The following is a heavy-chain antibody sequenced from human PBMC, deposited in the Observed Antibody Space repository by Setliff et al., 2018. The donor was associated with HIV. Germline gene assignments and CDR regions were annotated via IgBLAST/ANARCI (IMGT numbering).Heavy chain of an antibody. V-gene: IGHV4-39*01. J-gene: IGHJ4*02. D-gene: IGHD3-10*01. CDR3: ARHFPSISLFFGDPGPFDC. CDR1: GGFISSSSYY. CDR2: IFNDGRT. Sequence: SETLSLTCTVSGGFISSSSYYWGWIRQPPGKGLEWIGSIFNDGRTYYNPSLKSRITIPMDTSTNQFSLKLSSVTAADTAVYFCARHFPSISLFFGDPGPFDCWGQGALVTVSS.